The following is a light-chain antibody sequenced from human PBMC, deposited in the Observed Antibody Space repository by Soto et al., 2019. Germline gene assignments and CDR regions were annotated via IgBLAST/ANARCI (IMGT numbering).Light chain of an antibody. CDR1: QSISSY. V-gene: IGKV1-39*01. J-gene: IGKJ1*01. CDR2: AAS. Sequence: DIEVTQSPSSLSASVGDRVTITCRASQSISSYLNWYQQKPGKAHKLLIYAASSLQSGVPSRFSGSGSGTDFTLTISSLQPEDFTTYYCQQSYSTPRTFGQGTKVDIK. CDR3: QQSYSTPRT.